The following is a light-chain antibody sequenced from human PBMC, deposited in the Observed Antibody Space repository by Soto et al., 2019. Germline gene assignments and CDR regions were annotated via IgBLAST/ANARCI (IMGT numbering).Light chain of an antibody. Sequence: DIKMTQSPSSLSASVGDRVTITCRASQGISNYLAWFQQKPGKVPKLLIYAASTLQSGVPSRFSGSGSGTYFTLTISSLQPEDVATYYCQKYNSAPWTFGQGTNVELK. J-gene: IGKJ1*01. CDR1: QGISNY. CDR3: QKYNSAPWT. V-gene: IGKV1-27*01. CDR2: AAS.